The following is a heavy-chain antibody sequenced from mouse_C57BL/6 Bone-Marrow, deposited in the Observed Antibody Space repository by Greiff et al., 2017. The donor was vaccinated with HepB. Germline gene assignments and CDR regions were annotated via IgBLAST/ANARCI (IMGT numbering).Heavy chain of an antibody. V-gene: IGHV1-15*01. CDR3: TRWGLRRKGDY. CDR2: IDPETGGT. J-gene: IGHJ2*01. Sequence: QVQLQQSGAELVRPGASVTLSCKASGYTFTDYEMHWVKQTPVHGLEWIGAIDPETGGTAYNQKLKGKDILTADKTSNTAYMELRSLTSEDSAVYYCTRWGLRRKGDYWGQGTTLTVSS. CDR1: GYTFTDYE. D-gene: IGHD2-2*01.